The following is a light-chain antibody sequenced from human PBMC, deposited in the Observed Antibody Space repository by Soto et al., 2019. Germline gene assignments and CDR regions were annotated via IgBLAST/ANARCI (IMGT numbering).Light chain of an antibody. CDR1: QSILYSSNNQNY. CDR2: WAS. Sequence: DIVMTQSPDSLAVSLGERATINCKSSQSILYSSNNQNYLAWYQQKPGQPPKLLIYWASTRESGVPERFSGSGSGTDFTLTISSLQAEDVAVYYCQQYYDAPQNFGQGTKVEIK. V-gene: IGKV4-1*01. J-gene: IGKJ1*01. CDR3: QQYYDAPQN.